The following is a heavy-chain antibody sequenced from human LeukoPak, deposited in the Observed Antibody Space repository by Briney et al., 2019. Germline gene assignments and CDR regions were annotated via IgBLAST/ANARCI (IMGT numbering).Heavy chain of an antibody. V-gene: IGHV4-34*01. CDR3: ARLWYSSSWARDY. CDR2: INHSGST. D-gene: IGHD6-13*01. CDR1: GGSFSGYY. Sequence: PSETLSLTCAVYGGSFSGYYWSWIRRPPGKGLEWIGEINHSGSTNYNPSLKSRVTISVDTSKNQFSLKLSSVTAADTAVYYCARLWYSSSWARDYRGQGTLVTVS. J-gene: IGHJ4*02.